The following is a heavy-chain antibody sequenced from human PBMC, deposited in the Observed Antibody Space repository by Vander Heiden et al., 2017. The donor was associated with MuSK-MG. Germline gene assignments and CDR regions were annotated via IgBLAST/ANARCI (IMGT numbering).Heavy chain of an antibody. J-gene: IGHJ6*02. CDR1: GFTFSSYD. Sequence: ELQLVESGGGLVQPGWSLRLSCAASGFTFSSYDMHWVRQATGKGLEWVSAIGTAGDTYYPGSVKGRFTISRENAKNSWYLQMNNLRAGDTAVYYCARGRCSSTSCYPYYYYYGMDVWGQGTTVTVSS. CDR2: IGTAGDT. CDR3: ARGRCSSTSCYPYYYYYGMDV. D-gene: IGHD2-2*01. V-gene: IGHV3-13*04.